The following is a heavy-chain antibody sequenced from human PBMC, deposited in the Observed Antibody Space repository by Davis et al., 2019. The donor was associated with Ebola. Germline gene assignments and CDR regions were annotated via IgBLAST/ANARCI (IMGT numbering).Heavy chain of an antibody. V-gene: IGHV4-4*02. D-gene: IGHD4-23*01. CDR1: GGSIRSSNW. CDR2: IYHSGST. J-gene: IGHJ4*02. CDR3: ARDYGGDYFDY. Sequence: SETLSLTCAVSGGSIRSSNWWSWLRQPPGKGLEWIGEIYHSGSTNYNPSLKSRVTISVAKSKNQFSLKLSSVTAADTAVYYCARDYGGDYFDYWGQGTLVTVSS.